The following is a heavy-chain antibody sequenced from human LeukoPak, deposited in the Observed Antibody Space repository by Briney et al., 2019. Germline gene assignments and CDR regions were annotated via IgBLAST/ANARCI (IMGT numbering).Heavy chain of an antibody. J-gene: IGHJ4*02. V-gene: IGHV3-21*01. CDR3: ARGVLGGWTVKNPFDY. Sequence: GGSLRLSCAASGFTFSSYSMNWVRQAPGKGLEWVSYISSSSTYIYYADSVKGRFTISRDHAKNSLYLQMISLRAEDTAVYYCARGVLGGWTVKNPFDYWGQGTLVTVSS. CDR1: GFTFSSYS. D-gene: IGHD2-15*01. CDR2: ISSSSTYI.